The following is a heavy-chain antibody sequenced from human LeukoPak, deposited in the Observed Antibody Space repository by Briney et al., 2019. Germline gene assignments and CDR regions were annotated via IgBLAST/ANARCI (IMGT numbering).Heavy chain of an antibody. CDR2: IYHSGST. Sequence: SETLSLTCIVSGYSISSGYYWGWIRQSPGKGLEWIGNIYHSGSTNYNPSLKSRVTISVDTSKNQFSLKLSSVTAADTAVYYCARVRSSGYDWIPYYYYMDVWGKGTTVTISS. D-gene: IGHD5-12*01. CDR1: GYSISSGYY. J-gene: IGHJ6*03. CDR3: ARVRSSGYDWIPYYYYMDV. V-gene: IGHV4-38-2*02.